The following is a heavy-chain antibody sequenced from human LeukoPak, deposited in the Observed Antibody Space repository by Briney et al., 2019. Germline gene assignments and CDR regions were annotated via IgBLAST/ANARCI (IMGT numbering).Heavy chain of an antibody. D-gene: IGHD5-18*01. V-gene: IGHV1-69*05. CDR2: IIPIFGTA. CDR3: ASKHLRGYSYAPAEVYCDY. Sequence: ASVKVSCKASGGSFSSYGFSWVRQAPGQGLEWMGRIIPIFGTANYAQKFQGRVTITTDESTSTAYMELSSLRSEDTSVYYCASKHLRGYSYAPAEVYCDYWGQGTLVTVSS. J-gene: IGHJ4*02. CDR1: GGSFSSYG.